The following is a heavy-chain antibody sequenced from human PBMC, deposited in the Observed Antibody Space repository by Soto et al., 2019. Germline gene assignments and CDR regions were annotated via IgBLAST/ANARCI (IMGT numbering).Heavy chain of an antibody. CDR1: GFTFSSYG. J-gene: IGHJ3*02. CDR2: IWYDGSNK. V-gene: IGHV3-33*01. Sequence: QVQLVESGGGVVQPGRSLRLSCAASGFTFSSYGMHWVRQAPGKALEWVAVIWYDGSNKYYADSVKGRFTISRDNSKNTLYLQMNSLRAEDTAVYYCAREDQDAFDIWGQGTIVTVAS. CDR3: AREDQDAFDI.